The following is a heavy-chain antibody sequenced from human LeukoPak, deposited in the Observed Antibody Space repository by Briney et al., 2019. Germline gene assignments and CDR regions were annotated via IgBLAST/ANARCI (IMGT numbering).Heavy chain of an antibody. CDR3: AKQPYNHYYLDV. J-gene: IGHJ6*03. Sequence: GGSLRLSCAISGLTFHDYAMTWVRQAPGKGPEWVSTIVGDSSKTYYADSVKGRFTISRDNSNYMLFLHMNNLRAEDTAIYYCAKQPYNHYYLDVWGKGTTVTVSS. V-gene: IGHV3-23*01. CDR1: GLTFHDYA. CDR2: IVGDSSKT. D-gene: IGHD1-14*01.